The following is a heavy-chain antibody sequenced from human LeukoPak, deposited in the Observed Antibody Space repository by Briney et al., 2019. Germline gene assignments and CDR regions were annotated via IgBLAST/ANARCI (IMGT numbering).Heavy chain of an antibody. CDR1: GFTFSNYA. D-gene: IGHD2-2*01. CDR3: AREVISTPSYFDY. V-gene: IGHV3-30*14. Sequence: GRSLRLSCAVSGFTFSNYAMHWVRQAPGKGLEWVAVTSYDGSNEYYADSVKGRFTMSRDSSKNTLYLQMNSLGADDTAVYYCAREVISTPSYFDYWGQGILVTVSS. J-gene: IGHJ4*02. CDR2: TSYDGSNE.